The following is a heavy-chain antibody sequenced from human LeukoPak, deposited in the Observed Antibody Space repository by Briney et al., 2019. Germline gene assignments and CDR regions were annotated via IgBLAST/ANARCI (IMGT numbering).Heavy chain of an antibody. J-gene: IGHJ6*03. CDR2: MNPNSGNT. CDR3: ARGPPSGEDYYYYMDV. CDR1: GYTFTSYD. Sequence: AASVKVSCKASGYTFTSYDINWARQATGQGLEWMGWMNPNSGNTGYAQKFQGRVTMTRNTSISTAYMELSSLRSEDTAVYYCARGPPSGEDYYYYMDVWGKGTTVTVSS. V-gene: IGHV1-8*01. D-gene: IGHD1-14*01.